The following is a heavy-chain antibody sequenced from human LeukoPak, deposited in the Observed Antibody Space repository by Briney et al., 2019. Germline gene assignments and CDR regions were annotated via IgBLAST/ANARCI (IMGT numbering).Heavy chain of an antibody. D-gene: IGHD3-3*01. Sequence: GGSLRLSCAASGLTFSSYAMSWVRQAPGKGLDWVSRISGSGGSTFYQDSVKGRFTISRDNSKNTLYLQMNSLRAEDTAIYYCAKLGDSSLRFIDYWGQGALVTVSS. CDR2: ISGSGGST. CDR1: GLTFSSYA. CDR3: AKLGDSSLRFIDY. J-gene: IGHJ4*02. V-gene: IGHV3-23*01.